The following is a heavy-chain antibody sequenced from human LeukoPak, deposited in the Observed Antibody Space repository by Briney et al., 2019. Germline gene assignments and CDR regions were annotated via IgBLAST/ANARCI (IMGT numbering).Heavy chain of an antibody. V-gene: IGHV4-34*01. D-gene: IGHD5-18*01. J-gene: IGHJ6*03. CDR3: ARVGYSYVINDWSRTGLGAYPTKYYYHTDV. Sequence: SETLSLTCAVYGGSFSGYYWSWIRQPPGKGLEWIGEINHSGSTNYNPSLKSRVTISGDTSKNQFSLKLSSVTAADTPVYFCARVGYSYVINDWSRTGLGAYPTKYYYHTDVWGKGTTVTVSS. CDR1: GGSFSGYY. CDR2: INHSGST.